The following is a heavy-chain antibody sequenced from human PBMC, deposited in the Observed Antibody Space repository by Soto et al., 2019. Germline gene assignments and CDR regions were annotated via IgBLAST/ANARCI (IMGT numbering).Heavy chain of an antibody. Sequence: SVKVSCKASGGTFSSYAISWVRQAPGQGLEWMGGIIPIFGTANYAQKFQGRVTITADESTSTAYMELSSLRSEDTAVYYCASRITMIFYYYYYGMDVWGQGTTVTVS. J-gene: IGHJ6*02. CDR1: GGTFSSYA. V-gene: IGHV1-69*13. CDR2: IIPIFGTA. CDR3: ASRITMIFYYYYYGMDV. D-gene: IGHD3-22*01.